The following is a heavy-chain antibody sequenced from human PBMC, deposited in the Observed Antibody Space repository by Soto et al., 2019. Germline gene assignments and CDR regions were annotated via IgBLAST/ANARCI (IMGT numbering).Heavy chain of an antibody. V-gene: IGHV1-69*11. D-gene: IGHD2-8*02. CDR3: ATGRALRGFDY. J-gene: IGHJ4*02. CDR1: RCTFSSFA. Sequence: ASVQVSFKSPRCTFSSFAISWLRQAPGQGLEWMGTILPILGTTNYAQKFRDTVILTTDESTSTAYMELRSLTSEDTAVYFCATGRALRGFDYWGQGTLVTVSS. CDR2: ILPILGTT.